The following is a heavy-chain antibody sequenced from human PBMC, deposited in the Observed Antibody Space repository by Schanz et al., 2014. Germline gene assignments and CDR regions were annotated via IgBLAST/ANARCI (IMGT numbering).Heavy chain of an antibody. CDR3: AKDQLANCRGSGYNGFDP. CDR2: ISGSGGST. Sequence: EVQLVESGGGLVQPGGSLRLSCAASGFTFSSYGMSWVRQAPGKGLEWVSAISGSGGSTYYADSVKGRFTISRDNSKSTLYLQMNRLRADDTAVYYCAKDQLANCRGSGYNGFDPWGQGTLVTVSS. J-gene: IGHJ5*02. V-gene: IGHV3-23*04. D-gene: IGHD3-10*01. CDR1: GFTFSSYG.